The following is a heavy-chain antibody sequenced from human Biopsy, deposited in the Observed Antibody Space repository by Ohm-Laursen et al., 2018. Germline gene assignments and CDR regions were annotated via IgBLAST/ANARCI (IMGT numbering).Heavy chain of an antibody. D-gene: IGHD2-2*01. CDR2: INPKSGDT. CDR3: ARGRRHCSGTCSRWYFDL. V-gene: IGHV1-2*02. J-gene: IGHJ2*01. CDR1: GYTFTAFS. Sequence: ASVTVSCKPSGYTFTAFSVHWLRQAPGQGLEWMGWINPKSGDTDYPQNFQGRVSMTRDTSISTAYMDLSRLRSDDTAVYYCARGRRHCSGTCSRWYFDLWGRGTLVTVSS.